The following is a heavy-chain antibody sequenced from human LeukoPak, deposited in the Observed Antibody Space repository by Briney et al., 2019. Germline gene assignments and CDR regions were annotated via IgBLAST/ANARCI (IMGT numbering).Heavy chain of an antibody. Sequence: PGGSLRLSCAASGFTFSNYAMNWVRQAPGKGLEWVSSISRSGNFIYYGDSVKGRFTISRDNARNSPYLQMNSLRAEDTAVYYCARVETTGRTWGQGTLVSVS. CDR2: ISRSGNFI. CDR1: GFTFSNYA. J-gene: IGHJ4*02. D-gene: IGHD1-14*01. CDR3: ARVETTGRT. V-gene: IGHV3-21*01.